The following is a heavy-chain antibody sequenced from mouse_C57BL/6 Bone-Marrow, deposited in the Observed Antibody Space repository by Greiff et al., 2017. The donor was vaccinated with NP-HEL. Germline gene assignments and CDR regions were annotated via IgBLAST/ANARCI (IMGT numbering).Heavy chain of an antibody. D-gene: IGHD1-1*01. CDR2: IDPSDSYT. CDR3: AREKLTWFAY. J-gene: IGHJ3*01. Sequence: QVQLQQPGAELVMPGASVKLSCKASGYTFTSDWMHWVKQRPGQGLEWIGEIDPSDSYTNYNQKFKGKSTLTVDKSSSTAYMQLSSLTSEDSAVYYCAREKLTWFAYWGQGTLVTVSA. CDR1: GYTFTSDW. V-gene: IGHV1-69*01.